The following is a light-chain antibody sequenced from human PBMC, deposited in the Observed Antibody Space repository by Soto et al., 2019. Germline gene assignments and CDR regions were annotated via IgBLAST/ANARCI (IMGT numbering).Light chain of an antibody. CDR2: GAS. J-gene: IGKJ1*01. Sequence: ELVLTQSPATLSVSLGERATLSCRASQSVSSNLAWYQLKPGQAPRLLIYGASTRAADMPGRFSGRGSGTEFTLTISSLQSEDFAVYYCQQYRNWPRTFGQGTKVDIK. V-gene: IGKV3-15*01. CDR3: QQYRNWPRT. CDR1: QSVSSN.